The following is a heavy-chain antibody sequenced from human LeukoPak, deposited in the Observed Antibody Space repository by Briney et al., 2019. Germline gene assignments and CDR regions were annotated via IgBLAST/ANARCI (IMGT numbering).Heavy chain of an antibody. D-gene: IGHD4-11*01. V-gene: IGHV3-9*01. J-gene: IGHJ3*02. Sequence: PGRSLRLSCAASGFTFNDYAMHWARQGPGKGPEWVSGINSNSDLKDYADSVKGRFTISRDNAKNSLYLQMNNLRPEDTALYYCAKDHEATTDAFDSWGQGTVTVSS. CDR2: INSNSDLK. CDR1: GFTFNDYA. CDR3: AKDHEATTDAFDS.